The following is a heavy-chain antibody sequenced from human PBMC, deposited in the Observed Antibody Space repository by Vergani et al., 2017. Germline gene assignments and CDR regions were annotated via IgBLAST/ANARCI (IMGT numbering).Heavy chain of an antibody. CDR2: VDPEDGET. V-gene: IGHV1-69-2*01. CDR3: ATPETVTTGGMEV. J-gene: IGHJ6*02. CDR1: GYTFTDHY. D-gene: IGHD4-17*01. Sequence: VQLVQSGAEVKKPGATMKISCKVSGYTFTDHYMHWVKQAPGKGLGWMGLVDPEDGETISAETFKGRVTISADTSTDTAHLELSSLRSEDTAVYYCATPETVTTGGMEVWGQGTTVIVSS.